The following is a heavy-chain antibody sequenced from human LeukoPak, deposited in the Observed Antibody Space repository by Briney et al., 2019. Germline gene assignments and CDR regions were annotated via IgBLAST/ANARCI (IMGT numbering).Heavy chain of an antibody. CDR3: AREERYDFWVGYTTYYYYMDV. V-gene: IGHV3-30-3*01. CDR1: EFTFSSYA. CDR2: ISYDGSNK. J-gene: IGHJ6*03. Sequence: PGGSLRLSCAASEFTFSSYAMHWVRQAPGKGLEWVAVISYDGSNKYYADSVKGRFTISRDNSKNTLYLQMNSLRAEDTAVYYCAREERYDFWVGYTTYYYYMDVWGKGTTVTVSS. D-gene: IGHD3-3*01.